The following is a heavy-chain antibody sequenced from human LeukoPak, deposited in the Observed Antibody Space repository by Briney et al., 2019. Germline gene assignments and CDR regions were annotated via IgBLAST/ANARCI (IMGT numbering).Heavy chain of an antibody. V-gene: IGHV4-39*07. D-gene: IGHD5-24*01. J-gene: IGHJ4*02. Sequence: PSETLSLTCTVSGGSISSSSYYWGWIRQPSGKGLEWIGSIYYSGSTYYNPSLKSRVTISVDTSKNQFSLKLSSVTAADTAVDYCARGVEGLTYDYWGQGTLVTVSS. CDR1: GGSISSSSYY. CDR2: IYYSGST. CDR3: ARGVEGLTYDY.